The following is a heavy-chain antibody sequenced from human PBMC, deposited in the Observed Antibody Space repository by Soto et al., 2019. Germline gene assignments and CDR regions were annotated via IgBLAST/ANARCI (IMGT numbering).Heavy chain of an antibody. CDR1: GYTFTSYA. CDR2: INAGNGNT. J-gene: IGHJ4*02. V-gene: IGHV1-3*01. D-gene: IGHD3-3*01. Sequence: QVQLVQSGAEVKKPGASGKVSCKASGYTFTSYAMHWVRQAPGQRLEWMGWINAGNGNTKYSQKFQGRVTITRDTSASTDYMELSRLRSEDTAVYYCARGDNHYDFWSGYYSLDYWGQGTLVTVSS. CDR3: ARGDNHYDFWSGYYSLDY.